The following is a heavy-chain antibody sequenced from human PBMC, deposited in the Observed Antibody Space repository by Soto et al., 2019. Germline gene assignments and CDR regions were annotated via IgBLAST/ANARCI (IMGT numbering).Heavy chain of an antibody. V-gene: IGHV1-46*01. CDR1: GYTFTSYD. D-gene: IGHD6-19*01. CDR2: INPSGGST. Sequence: GASVKVSCKASGYTFTSYDMHWVRQAPGQGLEWMGIINPSGGSTSYAQKFQGRVTMTRDTSTSTVYMELSSLRSEDTAVYYCARARYSSGWPFNPDSSPRIYYVDYWGQGTLVTVSS. J-gene: IGHJ4*02. CDR3: ARARYSSGWPFNPDSSPRIYYVDY.